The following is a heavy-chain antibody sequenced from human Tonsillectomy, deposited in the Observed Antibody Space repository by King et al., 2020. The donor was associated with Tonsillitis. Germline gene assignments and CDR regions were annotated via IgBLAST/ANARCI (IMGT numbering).Heavy chain of an antibody. CDR3: AHRRQGSGSYVADY. D-gene: IGHD1-26*01. CDR1: GFSLSTSGVG. V-gene: IGHV2-5*02. J-gene: IGHJ4*02. CDR2: IYCDDDK. Sequence: TLKESGPTLVKPTQTLTLTCTFSGFSLSTSGVGVGWIRQPPGKALEWLALIYCDDDKRYSPSLKTRLTITTDTSKNHVVLTMTNIGPVDTATYYCAHRRQGSGSYVADYWGQGTLVTVSS.